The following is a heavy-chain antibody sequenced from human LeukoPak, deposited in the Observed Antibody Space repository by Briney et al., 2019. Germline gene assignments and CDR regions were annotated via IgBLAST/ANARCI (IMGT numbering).Heavy chain of an antibody. V-gene: IGHV4-59*01. CDR3: ARFLYGDPYYFDY. CDR1: GGSISSYY. J-gene: IGHJ4*02. CDR2: IYYSGST. Sequence: PSETLSLTCTVSGGSISSYYWSWIRQPPGKGLEWIGYIYYSGSTNYNPSLKSRVTISVDTSKNQFSLKLSSVTAADTAVYYCARFLYGDPYYFDYWGQGTLVTVSS. D-gene: IGHD4-17*01.